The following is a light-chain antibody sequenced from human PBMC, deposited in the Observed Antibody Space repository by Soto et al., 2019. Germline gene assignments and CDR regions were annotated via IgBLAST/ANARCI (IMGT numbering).Light chain of an antibody. J-gene: IGKJ2*01. CDR1: QSISNN. V-gene: IGKV3-15*01. Sequence: EIVMTQSPATLSVSPGERATLSCRASQSISNNLAWYQQKLGQAPSLLIYGASTRATGIPARFSGSGSGTEFTLTISSLQSEDSAVYYCQQYNNWPPRTFGQGTKLEIK. CDR3: QQYNNWPPRT. CDR2: GAS.